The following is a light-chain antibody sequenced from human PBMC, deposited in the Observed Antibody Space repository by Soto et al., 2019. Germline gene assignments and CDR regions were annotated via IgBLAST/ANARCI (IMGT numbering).Light chain of an antibody. CDR2: DAS. Sequence: DIQMTQSPSSLSASVGDRVTITCRASQSISSYLNWYQQKPGKAPKLLIYDASSLESGVPSRFSGRGSGTDFTLTISSLQPEDFATYYCLQDSIYPWTFGRGTKVDIK. J-gene: IGKJ1*01. CDR3: LQDSIYPWT. V-gene: IGKV1-39*01. CDR1: QSISSY.